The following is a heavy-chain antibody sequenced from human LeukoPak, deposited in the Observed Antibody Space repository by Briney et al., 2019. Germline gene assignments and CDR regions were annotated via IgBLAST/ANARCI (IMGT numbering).Heavy chain of an antibody. V-gene: IGHV4-39*01. CDR3: ARLTKGRYFDYFFDH. J-gene: IGHJ4*02. Sequence: SETLSLTCSVFGDSVSSGNYFWGWIRQPPEKGLEWIWNIKYIGSSAYNPSLKSRVTVSVDTSKNPFSLKMTSVTAADTALYYCARLTKGRYFDYFFDHWGQGTPITVSS. CDR1: GDSVSSGNYF. CDR2: IKYIGSS. D-gene: IGHD3-9*01.